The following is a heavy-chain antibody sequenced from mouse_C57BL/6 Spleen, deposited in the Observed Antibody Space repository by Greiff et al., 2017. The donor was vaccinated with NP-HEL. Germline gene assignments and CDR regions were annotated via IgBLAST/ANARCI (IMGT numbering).Heavy chain of an antibody. D-gene: IGHD2-4*01. Sequence: VQLQQSGAELVRPGASVKLSCTASGFNIKDYYMHWVKQRPEQGLEWIGRIDPEDGDTEYAPKFPGKATLTADTSSNTAYLQLSGLTSEDTAVYYCTTGGLRRRAWFAYWGQGTLVTVSA. CDR1: GFNIKDYY. CDR2: IDPEDGDT. J-gene: IGHJ3*01. V-gene: IGHV14-1*01. CDR3: TTGGLRRRAWFAY.